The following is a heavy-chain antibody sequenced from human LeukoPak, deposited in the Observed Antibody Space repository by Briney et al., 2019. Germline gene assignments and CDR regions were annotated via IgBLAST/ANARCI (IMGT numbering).Heavy chain of an antibody. CDR3: ARDRYYYDSSGYPDY. Sequence: GGSLRLSCAASAFTFSSYSMNWVRQAPGKGLEWVSYIDSSSSTIYYADSVKGRFTISRDNSKNTLYLQMNSLRAEDTAVYYCARDRYYYDSSGYPDYWGQGTLVTVSS. CDR1: AFTFSSYS. V-gene: IGHV3-48*01. CDR2: IDSSSSTI. D-gene: IGHD3-22*01. J-gene: IGHJ4*02.